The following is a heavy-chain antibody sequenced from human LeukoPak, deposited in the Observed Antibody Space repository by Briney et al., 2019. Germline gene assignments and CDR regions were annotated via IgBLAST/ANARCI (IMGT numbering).Heavy chain of an antibody. J-gene: IGHJ4*02. Sequence: GGSLRLSCAASGFTFSNFAMSWVRQAPGKGLEWVSIISGSGGSINHADSVKGRFTISRDNSKNTLNLQMNSLRAEDTAVYYCASLVVPAARSGAFDIWGQGTLVTVSS. CDR2: ISGSGGSI. CDR1: GFTFSNFA. D-gene: IGHD2-2*01. V-gene: IGHV3-23*01. CDR3: ASLVVPAARSGAFDI.